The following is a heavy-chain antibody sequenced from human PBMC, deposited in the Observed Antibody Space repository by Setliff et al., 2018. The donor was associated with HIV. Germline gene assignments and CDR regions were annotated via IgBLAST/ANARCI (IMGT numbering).Heavy chain of an antibody. J-gene: IGHJ4*02. CDR1: GFIFSDHY. CDR2: SRNKANSYTT. D-gene: IGHD3-16*01. Sequence: PGGSLRLSCAAPGFIFSDHYIDWVRQAPEKGLEWVGRSRNKANSYTTEYAASVQGRFTISRDDSKSSLYLQMNSLKIDDTAVYYCISGGTSPFFHYWGQGTLVTVSS. V-gene: IGHV3-72*01. CDR3: ISGGTSPFFHY.